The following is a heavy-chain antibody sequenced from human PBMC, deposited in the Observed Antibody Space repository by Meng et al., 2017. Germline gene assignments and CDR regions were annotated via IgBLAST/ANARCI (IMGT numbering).Heavy chain of an antibody. D-gene: IGHD2-15*01. CDR2: INHSGST. CDR3: ARGVRLPDY. CDR1: GGSFSGYY. V-gene: IGHV4-34*01. J-gene: IGHJ4*02. Sequence: QVQRQTWGAGLLKPSATLSLTCAVYGGSFSGYYWSWIRQPPGKGLEWIGEINHSGSTNYNPSLKSRVTISVDTSKNQFSLKLSSVTAADTAVYYCARGVRLPDYWGQGTLVTVSS.